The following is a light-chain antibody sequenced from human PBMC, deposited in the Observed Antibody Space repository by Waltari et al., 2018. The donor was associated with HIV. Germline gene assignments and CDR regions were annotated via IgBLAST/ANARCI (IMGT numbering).Light chain of an antibody. J-gene: IGLJ3*02. V-gene: IGLV3-21*04. CDR3: QVWDSSSDQPL. CDR1: NIGSKS. CDR2: YDS. Sequence: SYVLTQPPSVSVAPGKTARITCGGNNIGSKSVHWYQQKPGQAPVLVIYYDSDRPSGIPERCSGSSSGNTATLTISRGEAGDEADYYCQVWDSSSDQPLFGGGTKLTVL.